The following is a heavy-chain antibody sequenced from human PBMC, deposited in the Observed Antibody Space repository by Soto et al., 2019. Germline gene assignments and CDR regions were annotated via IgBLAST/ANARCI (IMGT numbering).Heavy chain of an antibody. D-gene: IGHD5-18*01. V-gene: IGHV3-30-3*01. CDR2: ISYDGSNK. CDR1: GFTFSSYA. J-gene: IGHJ6*02. CDR3: AREFRQLWSPRCMDV. Sequence: PGGSLRLSCAASGFTFSSYAMHWVRQAPGKGLEWVAVISYDGSNKYYADSVKGRFTISRDNSKNTLYLQMNSLRAEDTAVYYCAREFRQLWSPRCMDVWGQGTTVTVPS.